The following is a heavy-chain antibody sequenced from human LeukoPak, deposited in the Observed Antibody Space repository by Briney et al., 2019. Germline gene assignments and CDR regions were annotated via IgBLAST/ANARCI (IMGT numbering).Heavy chain of an antibody. Sequence: SETLSLTCTVSGGSISSNYWSWIRQPPGKGLEWIAYIYYTGSTYYNPSLKSRVTMSVDTSKNQFSLRLSSVTAADTAVYYCARGSWAPAMTTPPPDFDPWGQGALVTVSS. CDR1: GGSISSNY. CDR2: IYYTGST. V-gene: IGHV4-59*08. D-gene: IGHD4-17*01. J-gene: IGHJ5*02. CDR3: ARGSWAPAMTTPPPDFDP.